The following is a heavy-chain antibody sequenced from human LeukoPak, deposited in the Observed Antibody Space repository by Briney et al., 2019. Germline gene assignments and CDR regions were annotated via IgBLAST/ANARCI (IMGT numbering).Heavy chain of an antibody. CDR2: INDRGTGT. CDR3: AKGLKTAVGPYMGYHYYMDV. V-gene: IGHV3-23*01. Sequence: GGSLRLSCAASGFTFSKYAMSWVRQAPGKGLEWVSTINDRGTGTYNADSVKGRFTISRDNSKNTLSLQMNSLRAEDTAVYYCAKGLKTAVGPYMGYHYYMDVWGKGTTVAVSS. D-gene: IGHD5-18*01. J-gene: IGHJ6*03. CDR1: GFTFSKYA.